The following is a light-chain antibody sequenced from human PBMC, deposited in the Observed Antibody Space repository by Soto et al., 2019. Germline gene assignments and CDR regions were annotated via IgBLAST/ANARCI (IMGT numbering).Light chain of an antibody. J-gene: IGKJ5*01. V-gene: IGKV3-11*01. Sequence: EIVLTQSPATLSLSPGERATLSCRASQSVSSYLAWYQQKPGQAPRLLIYDASNRATGIPARFSGSGSGTEFTLTINSLQSEDSAVYYCQQHNQWPITFGQGTRLE. CDR2: DAS. CDR3: QQHNQWPIT. CDR1: QSVSSY.